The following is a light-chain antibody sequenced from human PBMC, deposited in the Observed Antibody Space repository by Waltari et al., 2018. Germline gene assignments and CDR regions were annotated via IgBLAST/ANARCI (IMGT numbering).Light chain of an antibody. V-gene: IGLV7-46*01. CDR2: DTN. J-gene: IGLJ3*02. Sequence: QAVVTQEPSVTVSPGETVTLTCGSSTGPVTSSHWPYWFQQKAGQAPRTLIYDTNIKHPWTPARFSGSLLGGKAALTLSGAQPEDEADDCCLLTYRGPRVFGGGTKVTVL. CDR1: TGPVTSSHW. CDR3: LLTYRGPRV.